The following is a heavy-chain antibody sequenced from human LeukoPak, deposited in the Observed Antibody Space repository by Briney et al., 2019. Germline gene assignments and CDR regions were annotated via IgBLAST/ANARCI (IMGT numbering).Heavy chain of an antibody. CDR1: GFTFGDYA. CDR3: TRYGDYFGNYYYYGMDV. V-gene: IGHV3-49*04. CDR2: IRSKAYGGTT. Sequence: AGGSLRLSCTASGFTFGDYAMSWVRQAPGKGLEWVGFIRSKAYGGTTEYVASVKGRFTISRDDSKSIAYLQMNSLKTEDTAVYYCTRYGDYFGNYYYYGMDVWGQGTTVTVSS. D-gene: IGHD4-17*01. J-gene: IGHJ6*02.